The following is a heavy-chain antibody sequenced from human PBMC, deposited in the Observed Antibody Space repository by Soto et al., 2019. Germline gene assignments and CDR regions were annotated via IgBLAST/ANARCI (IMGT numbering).Heavy chain of an antibody. CDR1: DDSINSDKYY. V-gene: IGHV4-39*01. J-gene: IGHJ4*02. CDR3: ARLEGLATISYYFDF. CDR2: IYYRGNA. D-gene: IGHD3-9*01. Sequence: QLQLQESGPGLVKPSETLSLTCSVSDDSINSDKYYWGWIRQPPGKGLEWIGSIYYRGNAYYNPSLQTRVTISLEKSNSQFSLKLNSVTAADSAVYFCARLEGLATISYYFDFWGPGSLFTVSS.